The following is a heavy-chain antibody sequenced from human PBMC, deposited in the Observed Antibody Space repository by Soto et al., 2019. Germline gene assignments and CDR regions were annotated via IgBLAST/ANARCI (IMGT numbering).Heavy chain of an antibody. J-gene: IGHJ4*02. CDR2: ISYDGSNK. Sequence: GGSLRLSCAASGFTFSSYGMHWVRQAPGKGLEWVAVISYDGSNKYYADSVKGRFTISRDNSKNTLYLQMNSLRAEDTAVYYCASLARAPEYWGQGTLVTVSS. CDR3: ASLARAPEY. CDR1: GFTFSSYG. V-gene: IGHV3-30*03.